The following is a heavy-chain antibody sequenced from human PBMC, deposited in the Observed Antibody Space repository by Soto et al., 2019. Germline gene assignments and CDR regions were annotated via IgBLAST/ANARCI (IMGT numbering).Heavy chain of an antibody. Sequence: QVQLVESGGGVVQPGRSLRLSCAASGFTFSSYAMHWVRQAPGKGLEWVAVISYDGSNKYYADSVKGRFTISRDNSKSTLYLQMNSLRAEDTAVYYCARIYSSSWYYFDYWGQGTLVTVSS. J-gene: IGHJ4*02. CDR3: ARIYSSSWYYFDY. CDR2: ISYDGSNK. D-gene: IGHD6-13*01. V-gene: IGHV3-30-3*01. CDR1: GFTFSSYA.